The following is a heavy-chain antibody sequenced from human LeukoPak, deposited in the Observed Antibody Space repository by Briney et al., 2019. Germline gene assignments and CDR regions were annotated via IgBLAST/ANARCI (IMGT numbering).Heavy chain of an antibody. CDR1: GFTFSSYW. CDR3: TRDLMDYDVSTGLHHYYMDV. D-gene: IGHD3-9*01. V-gene: IGHV3-74*01. J-gene: IGHJ6*02. CDR2: INGDGRNI. Sequence: GGSLRLSCVASGFTFSSYWMHWVRQDPRKGLVWVPRINGDGRNINYANSVRGRFTISRDNAKNTLYLQMNTLRVEDTAVYYCTRDLMDYDVSTGLHHYYMDVWGQGTTVTVSS.